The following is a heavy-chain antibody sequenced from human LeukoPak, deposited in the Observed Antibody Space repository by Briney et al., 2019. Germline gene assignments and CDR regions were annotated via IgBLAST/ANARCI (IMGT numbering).Heavy chain of an antibody. J-gene: IGHJ3*02. D-gene: IGHD5/OR15-5a*01. CDR1: GYTLTELS. Sequence: ASVKVSCKVSGYTLTELSMHWVRQAPGQGLEWMGIINPSGGTTNYAQKFQGRVTMTRDTSTSTVYMELNSLRSEDTAVYYCARGDHVRIYAESAFDIWGQGTMVSVSS. V-gene: IGHV1-46*01. CDR3: ARGDHVRIYAESAFDI. CDR2: INPSGGTT.